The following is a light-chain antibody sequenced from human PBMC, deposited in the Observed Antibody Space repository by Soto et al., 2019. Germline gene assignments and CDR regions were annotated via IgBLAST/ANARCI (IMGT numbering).Light chain of an antibody. V-gene: IGKV3-20*01. CDR3: QQYGSSPIT. CDR2: GAT. J-gene: IGKJ5*01. CDR1: QSVSSSY. Sequence: EFVLTQSPGTLSLSPGERATLSCRASQSVSSSYLAWYQQKPGQAPRLLIYGATSRATGIPDRFSGSGSGTDFTLIISRLVPEDFAVYCCQQYGSSPITFGQGTRLEI.